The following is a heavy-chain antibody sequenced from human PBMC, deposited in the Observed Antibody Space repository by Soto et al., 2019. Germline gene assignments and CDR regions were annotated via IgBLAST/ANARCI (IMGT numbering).Heavy chain of an antibody. CDR1: GFTFTSSS. CDR3: AAGDSSGYYGG. J-gene: IGHJ4*02. CDR2: ITVGTGNT. V-gene: IGHV1-58*01. D-gene: IGHD3-22*01. Sequence: QMQLVQSGPEVKKPGTSVKVSCKASGFTFTSSSVQWVRQARGQRLEWIGWITVGTGNTNYAQKFQERVTITRDISTSTAYMELSNLRSEDTAVYYCAAGDSSGYYGGWGQGTQVTVSS.